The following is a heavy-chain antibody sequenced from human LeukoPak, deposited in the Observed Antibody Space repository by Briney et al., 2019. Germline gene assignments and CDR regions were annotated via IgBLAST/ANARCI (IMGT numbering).Heavy chain of an antibody. Sequence: SVKVSCKASGGTFSSYAISWVRQAPGQGLEWMGGIIPIFGTANYAQKFQGRVTITADKSTTTVFMELSSLRSEDTAVYYCATLCSGGFCYIDYWGQGMLVTVSS. D-gene: IGHD2-15*01. CDR3: ATLCSGGFCYIDY. V-gene: IGHV1-69*06. J-gene: IGHJ4*02. CDR1: GGTFSSYA. CDR2: IIPIFGTA.